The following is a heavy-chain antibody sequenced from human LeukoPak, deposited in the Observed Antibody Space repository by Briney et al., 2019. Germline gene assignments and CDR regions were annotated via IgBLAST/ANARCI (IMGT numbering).Heavy chain of an antibody. CDR3: TRGPHRINYYGDLPSDAFDI. Sequence: GGSLRLSCAASGFTFSSYSMNWVRQAPGKGLVWVSRISNDGGNTSYADSVKGRFTISRDNAKNTLYLQMNSLRVEDTAVYYCTRGPHRINYYGDLPSDAFDIWGQGTMVTVSS. V-gene: IGHV3-74*01. J-gene: IGHJ3*02. CDR2: ISNDGGNT. D-gene: IGHD4-17*01. CDR1: GFTFSSYS.